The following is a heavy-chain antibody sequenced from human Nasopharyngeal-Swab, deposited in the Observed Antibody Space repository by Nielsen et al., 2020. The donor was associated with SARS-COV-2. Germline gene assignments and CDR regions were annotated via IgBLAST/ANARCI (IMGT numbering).Heavy chain of an antibody. J-gene: IGHJ4*02. D-gene: IGHD6-13*01. V-gene: IGHV3-9*01. CDR2: ISWNSGSI. CDR3: ARDPDIAAALYFDY. CDR1: GFTFDDYA. Sequence: SLKISCAASGFTFDDYAMHWVRQAPGKGLEWVSGISWNSGSIGYADSVEGRFTISRDNAKNSLYLQMNSLRAEDTALYYCARDPDIAAALYFDYWGQGTLVTVSS.